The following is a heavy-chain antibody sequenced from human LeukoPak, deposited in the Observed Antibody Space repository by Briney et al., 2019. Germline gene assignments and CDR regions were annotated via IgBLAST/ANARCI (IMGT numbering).Heavy chain of an antibody. CDR3: ARSGSGWYSDDQRDAFDI. CDR1: SGSFSGYY. Sequence: SETLSLTCAVYSGSFSGYYWSWIRQPPGKRLEWIGEINHSGSTNYNPSLKSRVTISVDTSKNQFSLKLSSVTAADTAVYYCARSGSGWYSDDQRDAFDIWGRGTMVTVSS. CDR2: INHSGST. V-gene: IGHV4-34*01. D-gene: IGHD6-19*01. J-gene: IGHJ3*02.